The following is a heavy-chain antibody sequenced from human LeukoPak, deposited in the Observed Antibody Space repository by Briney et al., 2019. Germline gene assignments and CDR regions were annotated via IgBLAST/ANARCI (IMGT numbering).Heavy chain of an antibody. CDR3: ARVRCSSTSCSLYYFDY. J-gene: IGHJ4*02. Sequence: SETLSLTCAVYGGSFSGYYWSWIRQPPGKGLEWIGEINHSGSTNYNPSHKSRVTISVDTSKNQFSLRLSSVTAADTAVYYCARVRCSSTSCSLYYFDYWGQGTLVTVSS. CDR2: INHSGST. D-gene: IGHD2-2*01. CDR1: GGSFSGYY. V-gene: IGHV4-34*01.